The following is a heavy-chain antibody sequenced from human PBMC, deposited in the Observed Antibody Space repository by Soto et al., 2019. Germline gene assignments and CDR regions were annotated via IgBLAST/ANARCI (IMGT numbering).Heavy chain of an antibody. V-gene: IGHV3-30-3*01. CDR3: ARPLWRDDYNWRYFDL. D-gene: IGHD4-4*01. CDR1: GFTFSRYA. CDR2: ISYDGSNK. Sequence: QVQLVESGGGVVQPGRSLRLSCAASGFTFSRYAMHWVRQAPGKGLEWVAVISYDGSNKYYADSVKGRFTISRDNSKNXLYLQRNSLRAEDTAVYYCARPLWRDDYNWRYFDLWGRGTLVTVSS. J-gene: IGHJ2*01.